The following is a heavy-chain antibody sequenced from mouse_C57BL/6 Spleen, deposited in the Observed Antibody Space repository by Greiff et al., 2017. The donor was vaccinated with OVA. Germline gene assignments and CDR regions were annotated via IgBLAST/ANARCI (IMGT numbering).Heavy chain of an antibody. CDR3: ARGGLLRSAYYFDD. V-gene: IGHV1-69*01. Sequence: QVQLKQPGAELVMPGASVKLSCKASGYTFTSYWMHWVKQRPGKGLEWIGEIDPSDSYTNYNQKFKGKSTLTVDKSSSTAYMQLSSLTSEDSAVYYGARGGLLRSAYYFDDWGQGTTLTVSS. CDR1: GYTFTSYW. CDR2: IDPSDSYT. D-gene: IGHD1-1*01. J-gene: IGHJ2*01.